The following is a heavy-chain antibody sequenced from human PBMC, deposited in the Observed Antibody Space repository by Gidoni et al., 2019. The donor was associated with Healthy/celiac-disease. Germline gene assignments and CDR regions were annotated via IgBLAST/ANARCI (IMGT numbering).Heavy chain of an antibody. Sequence: QVQLPESCSGLVKPSETLSLPCTVSCYFISRGYYWGWIRQPPGEGREWLGSIYHSGCTYYNPSINSRDTISVDTSKNQFPRKLSSVTAEDTAVYYCARDRVGGPYYMDVWGKGTTVTVSS. D-gene: IGHD2-2*01. CDR3: ARDRVGGPYYMDV. CDR2: IYHSGCT. CDR1: CYFISRGYY. V-gene: IGHV4-38-2*02. J-gene: IGHJ6*03.